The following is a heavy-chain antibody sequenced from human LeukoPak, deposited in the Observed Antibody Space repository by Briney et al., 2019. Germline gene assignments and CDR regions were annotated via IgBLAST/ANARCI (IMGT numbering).Heavy chain of an antibody. J-gene: IGHJ4*02. Sequence: GGSLRLSCTASGFTFGDYAMSWVRQAPGKGLEWVGFIRSKAYGGTTEYAASVKGRFTISRDDSKSIAYLQMNSLKTEDTAVYYCTRARYCSSTSCYHFDYWGQGTLVTVSS. CDR3: TRARYCSSTSCYHFDY. V-gene: IGHV3-49*04. CDR1: GFTFGDYA. D-gene: IGHD2-2*01. CDR2: IRSKAYGGTT.